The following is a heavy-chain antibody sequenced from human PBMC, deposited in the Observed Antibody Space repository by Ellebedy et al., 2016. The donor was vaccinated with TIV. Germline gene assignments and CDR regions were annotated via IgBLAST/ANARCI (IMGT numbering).Heavy chain of an antibody. Sequence: GGSLRLSCVASGFTFTDYWMTWVRQAPGKGLEWVANIKQDGSEKYYVDSVKGRFTISRDNAKNSLYLQMNSLRAEDTAVYYCARDSRPGYSYGYQESDYWGQGTLVTVSS. CDR1: GFTFTDYW. CDR3: ARDSRPGYSYGYQESDY. CDR2: IKQDGSEK. V-gene: IGHV3-7*01. D-gene: IGHD5-18*01. J-gene: IGHJ4*02.